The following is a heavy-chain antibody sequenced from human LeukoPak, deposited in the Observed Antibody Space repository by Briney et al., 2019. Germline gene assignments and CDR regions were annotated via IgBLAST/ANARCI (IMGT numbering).Heavy chain of an antibody. V-gene: IGHV5-51*01. CDR2: IYPGDSDT. CDR1: GYSFTSYW. D-gene: IGHD3-22*01. Sequence: GEPLKISCKGSGYSFTSYWIGWVRQMPGKGLEWMGIIYPGDSDTRYSPSFQGQVTISADKSISTAYLQWSSLKASDTAMYYCARTYDSSGSTFDYWGQGTLVTVSS. J-gene: IGHJ4*02. CDR3: ARTYDSSGSTFDY.